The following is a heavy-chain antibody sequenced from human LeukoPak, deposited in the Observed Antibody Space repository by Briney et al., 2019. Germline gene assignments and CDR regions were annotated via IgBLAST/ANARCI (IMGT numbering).Heavy chain of an antibody. V-gene: IGHV3-23*01. CDR3: ARDLTYYDDGNAGFYS. CDR2: ISGNGDKT. CDR1: GFTFSIYA. Sequence: PGGSLRLSCAASGFTFSIYAMSWVRQAPGKGLEWVSGISGNGDKTYYADSVKGRFTISRDNSKNTLSLEMNSLRAEDTAAYYCARDLTYYDDGNAGFYSWGQGTLVTVSS. J-gene: IGHJ5*01. D-gene: IGHD4-23*01.